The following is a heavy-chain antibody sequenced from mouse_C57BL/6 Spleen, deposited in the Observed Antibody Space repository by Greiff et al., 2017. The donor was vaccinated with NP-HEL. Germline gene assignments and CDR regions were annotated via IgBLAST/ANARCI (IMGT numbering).Heavy chain of an antibody. D-gene: IGHD2-4*01. J-gene: IGHJ3*01. V-gene: IGHV1-50*01. CDR1: GYTFTSYW. CDR3: ARSGGLRRSWFAY. Sequence: QVHVKQPGAELVKPGASVKLSCKASGYTFTSYWMQWAKQRPGQGLEWIGEIDPSDSYTNYNQKFKGKATLTVDTSSSTAYMQLSSLTSEDSAVYYCARSGGLRRSWFAYWGQGTLVTVSA. CDR2: IDPSDSYT.